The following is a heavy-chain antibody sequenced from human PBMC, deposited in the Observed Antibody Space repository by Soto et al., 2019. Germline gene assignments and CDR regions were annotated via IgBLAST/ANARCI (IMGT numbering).Heavy chain of an antibody. CDR1: GDSISAYY. V-gene: IGHV4-59*01. D-gene: IGHD1-1*01. J-gene: IGHJ3*02. CDR2: VYYTTTA. CDR3: ARGQLERRRPSILGAFKPLYDAFDI. Sequence: SETLSLTCTVSGDSISAYYWSWIRQPPGKGLEWIGYVYYTTTANYNPSLRSRVTISVDTSKNQFSLKLSSVTAADTAVYYCARGQLERRRPSILGAFKPLYDAFDIWGQGTMVTVSS.